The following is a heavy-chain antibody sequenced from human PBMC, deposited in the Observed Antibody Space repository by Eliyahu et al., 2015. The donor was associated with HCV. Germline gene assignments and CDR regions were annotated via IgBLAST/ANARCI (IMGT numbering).Heavy chain of an antibody. J-gene: IGHJ4*02. Sequence: QLQLQESGPGLVKPSEXLSLTCXXXGXSISXNXYYGGWVRXPPGKGLEWIGIVYYSGSTYYNPSLKSRVTISVDTSKNQFSLTLSSVTAADTAVYYCARQRRYGFWSGYLDYWGQGTLVTFSS. CDR2: VYYSGST. V-gene: IGHV4-39*01. CDR1: GXSISXNXYY. D-gene: IGHD3-3*01. CDR3: ARQRRYGFWSGYLDY.